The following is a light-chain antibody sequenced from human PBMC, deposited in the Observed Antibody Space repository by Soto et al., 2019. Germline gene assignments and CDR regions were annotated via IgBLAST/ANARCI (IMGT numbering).Light chain of an antibody. CDR3: QHYNSYST. J-gene: IGKJ1*01. CDR2: TAS. Sequence: DIQMTQSPSTLSASVGDRVIITCRASQSISNWLAWYQQKPGKAPKLLIYTASTLESGVPSRFSGSGSGTEFTLTISSLQPDYFATYYCQHYNSYSTFGQGTKVEIK. CDR1: QSISNW. V-gene: IGKV1-5*03.